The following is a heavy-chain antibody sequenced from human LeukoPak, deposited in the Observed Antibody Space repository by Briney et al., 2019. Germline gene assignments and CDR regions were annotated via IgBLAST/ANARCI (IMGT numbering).Heavy chain of an antibody. CDR1: GFTLSSYW. J-gene: IGHJ4*02. CDR2: INSDGSST. D-gene: IGHD3-22*01. V-gene: IGHV3-74*01. Sequence: GGSLRLSCAASGFTLSSYWMHWVRQAPGKGLVWVSRINSDGSSTTYGDSVKGRFTISRDNAKNTLYMYIHSLRAEDTAVYYCAREYYDSSGSPYFDYWGQGTL. CDR3: AREYYDSSGSPYFDY.